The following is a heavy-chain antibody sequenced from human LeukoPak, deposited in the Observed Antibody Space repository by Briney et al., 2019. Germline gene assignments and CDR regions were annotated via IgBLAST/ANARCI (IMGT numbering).Heavy chain of an antibody. Sequence: PSETLSLTCTVSGYSINSGYFWGWVRQPPGKGPEWLGSIFHTGDVYYNPSLRSRVTISVDTSRNQVPLKVTSVTAADTALYYCARVVASTSIDSWGQGILVTVSS. CDR1: GYSINSGYF. J-gene: IGHJ4*02. CDR2: IFHTGDV. CDR3: ARVVASTSIDS. D-gene: IGHD2-15*01. V-gene: IGHV4-38-2*02.